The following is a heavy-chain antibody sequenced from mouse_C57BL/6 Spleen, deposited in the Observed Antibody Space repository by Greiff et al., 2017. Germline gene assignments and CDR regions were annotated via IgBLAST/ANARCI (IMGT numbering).Heavy chain of an antibody. CDR2: INPNNGGT. CDR3: ARPVSSYWYFGV. CDR1: GYTFTDYN. D-gene: IGHD1-1*01. V-gene: IGHV1-18*01. J-gene: IGHJ1*03. Sequence: VQLQQSGPELVKPGASVKIPCKASGYTFTDYNMDWVKQSHGKSLEWIGDINPNNGGTIYNQKFKGKATLTVDKSSSTAYRELRSLTSEDAAVYYCARPVSSYWYFGVWGTGTTVTVSS.